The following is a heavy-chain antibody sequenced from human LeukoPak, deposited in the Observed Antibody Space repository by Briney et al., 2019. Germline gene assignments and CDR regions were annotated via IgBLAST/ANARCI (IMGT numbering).Heavy chain of an antibody. D-gene: IGHD6-19*01. Sequence: PSETLSLTCSVSGASISSYYWNWIQHPPAHCLDWIGYIYHAGGTNSDPSLKSRVTMSVDMSKNQFSLRLTSVTAADTAVYYCARDGAVAGYWYFDLWGRGTLVTVSS. CDR1: GASISSYY. CDR2: IYHAGGT. J-gene: IGHJ2*01. V-gene: IGHV4-59*01. CDR3: ARDGAVAGYWYFDL.